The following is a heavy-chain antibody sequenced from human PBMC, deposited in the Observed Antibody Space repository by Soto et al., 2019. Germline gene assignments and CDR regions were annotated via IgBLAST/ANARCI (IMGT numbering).Heavy chain of an antibody. CDR3: ARDPRSSWYPLDY. CDR1: GFTFSSYG. CDR2: IWYDGSNK. D-gene: IGHD6-13*01. J-gene: IGHJ4*02. Sequence: GGSLRLSCAASGFTFSSYGMHWVRQAPGKGLEWVAVIWYDGSNKYYADSVKGRFTISRDNSKNTLYLQMNSLRAEDTAVYYCARDPRSSWYPLDYWGQGTLVTVSS. V-gene: IGHV3-33*01.